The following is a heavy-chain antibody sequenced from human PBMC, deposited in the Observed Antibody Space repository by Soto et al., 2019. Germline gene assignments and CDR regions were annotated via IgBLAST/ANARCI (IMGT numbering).Heavy chain of an antibody. CDR2: IIPIFGTA. D-gene: IGHD2-15*01. J-gene: IGHJ3*02. CDR1: GGTFSRYA. V-gene: IGHV1-69*01. CDR3: AREANVVQSDAFDI. Sequence: QVQLVQSGAEVKKPGSSVKVSCKASGGTFSRYAISWVRQAPGQGLEWMGGIIPIFGTASYAQKFQGRVTITADESTSTAYMELSSLRSEDTAVYYCAREANVVQSDAFDIWGQGTMVTVSS.